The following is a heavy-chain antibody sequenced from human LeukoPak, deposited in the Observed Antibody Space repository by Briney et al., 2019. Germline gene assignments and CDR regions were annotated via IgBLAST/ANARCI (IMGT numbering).Heavy chain of an antibody. J-gene: IGHJ4*02. Sequence: SETLSLTCTVSGGSISNYYWSWIRQPPGKGLEWIGYIDYGGSAYYNPSLKSRVTISVDTSKNQFSLKLSSVTAADTAVYYCARATKGWWQLDYWGQGTLVTVSS. CDR1: GGSISNYY. D-gene: IGHD2-15*01. CDR3: ARATKGWWQLDY. V-gene: IGHV4-59*01. CDR2: IDYGGSA.